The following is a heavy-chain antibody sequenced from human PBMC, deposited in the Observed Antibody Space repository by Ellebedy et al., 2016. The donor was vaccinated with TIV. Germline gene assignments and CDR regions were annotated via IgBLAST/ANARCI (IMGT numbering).Heavy chain of an antibody. D-gene: IGHD3-9*01. CDR2: IYYSGST. CDR1: GAPISSYY. Sequence: MPSETLSLTCTVSGAPISSYYWSWIRQPPGKGLEWIGYIYYSGSTNYNPSLKSRVTISVDTTKNQFSLKLGSVTAADTAVYYCARGKDWFWYFDLWGRGTLVTVSS. V-gene: IGHV4-59*08. J-gene: IGHJ2*01. CDR3: ARGKDWFWYFDL.